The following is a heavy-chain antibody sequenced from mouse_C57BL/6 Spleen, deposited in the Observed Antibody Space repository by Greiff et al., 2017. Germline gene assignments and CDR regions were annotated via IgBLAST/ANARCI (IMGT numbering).Heavy chain of an antibody. Sequence: LVESGAELARPGASVKMSCKASGYTFTSYTMHWVKQRPGQGLEWIGYINPSSGYTKYNQKFKDKATLTADKSSSTAYMQLSSLTSEDSAVYYCAKGGDYGSAFAYWGQGTLVTVSA. D-gene: IGHD1-1*01. CDR3: AKGGDYGSAFAY. CDR1: GYTFTSYT. CDR2: INPSSGYT. J-gene: IGHJ3*01. V-gene: IGHV1-4*01.